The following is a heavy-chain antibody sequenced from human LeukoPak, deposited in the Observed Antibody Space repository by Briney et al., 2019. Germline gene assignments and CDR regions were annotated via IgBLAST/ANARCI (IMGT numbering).Heavy chain of an antibody. D-gene: IGHD3-22*01. CDR3: ARVPYYYDSSRSPLEYYFNY. J-gene: IGHJ4*02. CDR1: GYTFTGYY. CDR2: INPNSGGT. V-gene: IGHV1-2*02. Sequence: ASVKVSCKASGYTFTGYYMHWVRQAPGQGLEWMGWINPNSGGTNYAQKFQGRATMTRDTSISTAYMELSRLRSDDTAVYYCARVPYYYDSSRSPLEYYFNYWGQGTLVTVSS.